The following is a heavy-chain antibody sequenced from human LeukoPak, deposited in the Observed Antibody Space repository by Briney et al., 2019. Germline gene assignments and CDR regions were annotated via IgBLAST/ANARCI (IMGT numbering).Heavy chain of an antibody. D-gene: IGHD6-13*01. V-gene: IGHV4-59*01. CDR2: IYYSGST. CDR1: GGSISSYY. Sequence: SETLSLTCTVSGGSISSYYWSWLRQPPGKGLEWIGYIYYSGSTNYNPSLKSRVTISVDTSKNQFSLKLSSVTAADTAVYYCASSSAAADTYTVWGQGTMVTVSS. J-gene: IGHJ3*01. CDR3: ASSSAAADTYTV.